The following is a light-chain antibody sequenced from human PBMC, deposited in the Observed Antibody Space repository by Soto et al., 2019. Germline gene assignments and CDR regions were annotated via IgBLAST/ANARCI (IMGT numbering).Light chain of an antibody. CDR1: QDISTY. CDR2: GAS. Sequence: RLTQSPSSLSASVGDTVTISCRASQDISTYLAWYQHKPGKAPTLLIFGASSLHNGVPPRFAGSGSGSEFTLTINRLQPADFATYYCQHYTLYSAPFGQGTRV. CDR3: QHYTLYSAP. V-gene: IGKV1-5*01. J-gene: IGKJ5*01.